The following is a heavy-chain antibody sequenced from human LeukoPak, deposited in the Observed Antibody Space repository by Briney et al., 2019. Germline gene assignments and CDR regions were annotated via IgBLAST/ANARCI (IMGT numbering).Heavy chain of an antibody. Sequence: GGSLRLSCAASGFTFNSYSMNWVRQAPGKGLEWVSSISSSISYIYYADSVKGRFTISRDNAKNSLYLQMNSLRAEDMAVYYCARDPYSGLFDYWGQGTLVTVSS. J-gene: IGHJ4*02. CDR1: GFTFNSYS. CDR2: ISSSISYI. D-gene: IGHD4-11*01. V-gene: IGHV3-21*01. CDR3: ARDPYSGLFDY.